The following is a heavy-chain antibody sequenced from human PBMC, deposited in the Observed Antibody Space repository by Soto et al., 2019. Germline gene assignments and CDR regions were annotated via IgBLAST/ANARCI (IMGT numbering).Heavy chain of an antibody. CDR1: GGTFSSYS. CDR2: IIPIFGTA. D-gene: IGHD1-26*01. J-gene: IGHJ4*02. V-gene: IGHV1-69*01. CDR3: ARDGGRHSGGIDY. Sequence: QVQLVQSGAEVKKPGSSVKVSCKASGGTFSSYSINWVRQAPGQGLEWMGEIIPIFGTANYAQKFPGRVTITADESTSTAYMELSSLRSEDTAVYYGARDGGRHSGGIDYWGQGTLVTVSS.